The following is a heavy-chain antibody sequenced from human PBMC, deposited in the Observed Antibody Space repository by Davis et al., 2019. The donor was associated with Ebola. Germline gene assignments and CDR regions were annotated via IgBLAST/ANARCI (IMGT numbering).Heavy chain of an antibody. CDR1: GFTVSSNY. CDR2: ISSSGSTI. Sequence: GESLKISCAASGFTVSSNYMNWVRQAPGKGLEWVSYISSSGSTIYYADSVKGRFTISRDNAKNSLYLQMNSLRAEDTAVYYCARGAQWLDAFDIWGQGTMVTVSS. D-gene: IGHD6-19*01. V-gene: IGHV3-11*01. J-gene: IGHJ3*02. CDR3: ARGAQWLDAFDI.